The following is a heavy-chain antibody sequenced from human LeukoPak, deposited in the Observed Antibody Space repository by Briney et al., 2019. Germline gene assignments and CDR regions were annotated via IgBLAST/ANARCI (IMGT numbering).Heavy chain of an antibody. V-gene: IGHV1-69*04. Sequence: GASAKASCKASGGTFSSYAISWVRQAPGQGLEWMGRIIPILGIANYAQKFQGRVTITADKSTSTAYMELSSLRSEDTAVYYCARTRRWDYYDSSGYYYGAFDIWGQGTMVTVSS. CDR3: ARTRRWDYYDSSGYYYGAFDI. J-gene: IGHJ3*02. CDR2: IIPILGIA. CDR1: GGTFSSYA. D-gene: IGHD3-22*01.